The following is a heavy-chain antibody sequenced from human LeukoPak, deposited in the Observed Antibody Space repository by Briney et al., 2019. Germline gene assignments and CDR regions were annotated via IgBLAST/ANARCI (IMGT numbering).Heavy chain of an antibody. CDR2: IYHSGGT. CDR1: GGSISSSNW. Sequence: SETLSLTCAVSGGSISSSNWWSWVRQPPGKGLEWIGEIYHSGGTNYNPSLKSRVTISVDKSKNQFSLKLSSVTAADTAVYYCARDRYGSGSSDAFDIWGQGTMVTVSS. V-gene: IGHV4-4*02. J-gene: IGHJ3*02. D-gene: IGHD3-10*01. CDR3: ARDRYGSGSSDAFDI.